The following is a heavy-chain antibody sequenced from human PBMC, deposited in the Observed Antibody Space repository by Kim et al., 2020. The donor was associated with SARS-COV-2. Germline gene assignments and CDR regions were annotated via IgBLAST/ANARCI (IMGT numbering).Heavy chain of an antibody. CDR1: GFTFSNNS. CDR2: IRGGGAGT. V-gene: IGHV3-23*01. D-gene: IGHD3-10*01. J-gene: IGHJ3*01. CDR3: ANFHSGWGNGAFDV. Sequence: GGSLRLSCAASGFTFSNNSMSWVRQAPGKGLEWVSFIRGGGAGTLYADSVKGRCTISRDNSKNTLSLQLNSLRTEDTAIYYCANFHSGWGNGAFDVWG.